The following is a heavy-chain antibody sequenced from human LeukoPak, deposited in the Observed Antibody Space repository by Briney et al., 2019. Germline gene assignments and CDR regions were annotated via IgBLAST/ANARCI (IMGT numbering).Heavy chain of an antibody. J-gene: IGHJ5*02. CDR3: ARVPPGGSGGRNWFDP. CDR1: GGTFSSYA. Sequence: ASVKVSCKASGGTFSSYAISWVRQAPGQGLEWMGGIIPIFGTANYAQKFQGRVTITADESTSTAYMELSSLRSEDTAVYYCARVPPGGSGGRNWFDPWGQGTLVTVSS. CDR2: IIPIFGTA. D-gene: IGHD2-15*01. V-gene: IGHV1-69*13.